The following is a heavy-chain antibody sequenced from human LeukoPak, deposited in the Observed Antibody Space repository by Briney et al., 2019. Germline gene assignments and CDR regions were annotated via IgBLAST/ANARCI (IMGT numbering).Heavy chain of an antibody. CDR3: ASGRFGELSPFDY. J-gene: IGHJ4*02. Sequence: SVKVSCKASGGTFSSYAISWVRQAPGQGLEWMGRIIPILGIANYAQKFQGRVTITRDTSASTAYMELSSLRSEDTAVYYCASGRFGELSPFDYWGQGTLVTVSS. CDR1: GGTFSSYA. V-gene: IGHV1-69*04. CDR2: IIPILGIA. D-gene: IGHD3-10*01.